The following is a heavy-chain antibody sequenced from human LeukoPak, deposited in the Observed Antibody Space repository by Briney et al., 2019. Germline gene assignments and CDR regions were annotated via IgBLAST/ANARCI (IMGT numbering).Heavy chain of an antibody. CDR2: IIPILGIA. CDR3: ARPYSSSSKAFDI. V-gene: IGHV1-69*04. D-gene: IGHD6-6*01. CDR1: GGTFSSYA. Sequence: GSSVKVSCKASGGTFSSYAISWVRQAPGQGLEWMGRIIPILGIANYAQKFQGRVTITADKSTSTAYMELSSLRSEDTAVYYCARPYSSSSKAFDIWGQGAMVTVSS. J-gene: IGHJ3*02.